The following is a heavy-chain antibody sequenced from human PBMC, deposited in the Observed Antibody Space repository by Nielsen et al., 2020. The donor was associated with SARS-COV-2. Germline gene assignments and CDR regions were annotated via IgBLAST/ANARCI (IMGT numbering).Heavy chain of an antibody. CDR3: AKDHDSSGPEPSYAFDI. CDR1: GFTFSSYA. CDR2: ISGSGGST. J-gene: IGHJ3*02. Sequence: GGSLRLSCAASGFTFSSYAMSWVRQAPGKGLEWVSAISGSGGSTYYADSVKGRFTISRDNSKNTLYLQMNSLRAEDTAVYYCAKDHDSSGPEPSYAFDIWGQGTMVTVSS. V-gene: IGHV3-23*01. D-gene: IGHD3-22*01.